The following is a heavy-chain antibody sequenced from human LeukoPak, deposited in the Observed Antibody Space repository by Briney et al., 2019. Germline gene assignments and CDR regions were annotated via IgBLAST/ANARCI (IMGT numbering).Heavy chain of an antibody. Sequence: SETLSLTCTVSGVSISSSNSYWGWIRQPPGKGLEWIGSIYYSGNTYYNASLKSQVSISIDTSKNQFSLKLTSVTAADTAVYYCARHGYDILTGWVDYWGQGTLVTVSS. CDR2: IYYSGNT. V-gene: IGHV4-39*01. D-gene: IGHD3-9*01. CDR3: ARHGYDILTGWVDY. CDR1: GVSISSSNSY. J-gene: IGHJ4*02.